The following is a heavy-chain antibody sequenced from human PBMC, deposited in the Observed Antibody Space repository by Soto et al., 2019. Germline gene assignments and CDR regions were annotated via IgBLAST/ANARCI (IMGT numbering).Heavy chain of an antibody. CDR3: ARDLAVGWFDP. CDR2: INVYNGNK. D-gene: IGHD2-2*01. CDR1: GYTFTSYS. V-gene: IGHV1-18*01. Sequence: QVQLVQSGAEVKKPGASVKVSCKTSGYTFTSYSISWVRQAPGQGLEWMGWINVYNGNKKYAQHLQGRVTMTTDTATSTAYMELRSLRSDDTAVYYCARDLAVGWFDPWGQGTLVTVSS. J-gene: IGHJ5*02.